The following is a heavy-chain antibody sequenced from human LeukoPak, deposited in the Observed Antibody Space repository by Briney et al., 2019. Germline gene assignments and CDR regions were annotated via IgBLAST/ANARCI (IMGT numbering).Heavy chain of an antibody. Sequence: GGSLRLSCGASGFTFSTYGMHWVRQAPGKGLEWVAMIRYDGSNKHYADSVKGRFTISRDNSKNTMYLQMDSLRAEDTAVYYCATDGPNYNIDHWGQGILVTVSS. CDR1: GFTFSTYG. D-gene: IGHD3-9*01. CDR2: IRYDGSNK. CDR3: ATDGPNYNIDH. V-gene: IGHV3-30*02. J-gene: IGHJ4*02.